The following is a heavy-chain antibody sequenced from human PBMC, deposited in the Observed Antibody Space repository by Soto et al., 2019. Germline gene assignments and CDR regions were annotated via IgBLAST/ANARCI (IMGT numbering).Heavy chain of an antibody. D-gene: IGHD5-18*01. CDR1: GCSISNYY. V-gene: IGHV4-59*01. Sequence: SETRSLTGPFSGCSISNYYWVWIRQPPGKGLEWIGYIYYSGTTNYNPSLKSRIAISVDTSKTQFSLKLTSVTAADTAMYYCAREGEYSYGYFDYWGQGTLVTVSS. J-gene: IGHJ4*02. CDR3: AREGEYSYGYFDY. CDR2: IYYSGTT.